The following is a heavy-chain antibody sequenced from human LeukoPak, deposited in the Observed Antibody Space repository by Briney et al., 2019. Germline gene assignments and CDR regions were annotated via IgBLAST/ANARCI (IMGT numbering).Heavy chain of an antibody. J-gene: IGHJ4*02. CDR1: GFTFTSYS. Sequence: GGSLRLSCAASGFTFTSYSMNWVRQAPGKGLEWVSTISGGGGSTYYADSMKGRFTISRDNSKNTLYLQVNSLRAEDTAVYYCAKVSVITMIVVVITSTGLDYWGQGTLVTVSS. CDR2: ISGGGGST. D-gene: IGHD3-22*01. V-gene: IGHV3-23*01. CDR3: AKVSVITMIVVVITSTGLDY.